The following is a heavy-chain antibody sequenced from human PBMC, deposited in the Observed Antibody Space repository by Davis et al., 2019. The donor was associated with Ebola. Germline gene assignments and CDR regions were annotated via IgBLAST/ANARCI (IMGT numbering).Heavy chain of an antibody. V-gene: IGHV5-51*01. CDR1: EYIFTNYW. D-gene: IGHD5-24*01. J-gene: IGHJ4*02. CDR2: IYPGDSDA. Sequence: GGSLRLSCKGSEYIFTNYWIGWVRQMPGKGLEWMGIIYPGDSDARYSPSFQGQVTISADRSITTAYLQWSSLKASDTAMYYCARGTDGYNPGGYFDSWGQGTLVTVSS. CDR3: ARGTDGYNPGGYFDS.